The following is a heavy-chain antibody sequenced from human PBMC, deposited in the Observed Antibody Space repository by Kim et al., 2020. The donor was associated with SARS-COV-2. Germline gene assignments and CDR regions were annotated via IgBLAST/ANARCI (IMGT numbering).Heavy chain of an antibody. Sequence: KGRFTISRDNSKNTLYLQMNSLRAEDTAVYYCARDSAYYYDSSGPTGFDYWGQGTLVTVSS. V-gene: IGHV3-30*07. D-gene: IGHD3-22*01. J-gene: IGHJ4*02. CDR3: ARDSAYYYDSSGPTGFDY.